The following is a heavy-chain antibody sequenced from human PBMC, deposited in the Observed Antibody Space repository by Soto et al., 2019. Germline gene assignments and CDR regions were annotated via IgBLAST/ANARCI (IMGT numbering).Heavy chain of an antibody. D-gene: IGHD2-2*01. J-gene: IGHJ5*02. Sequence: KTSETLSLTCAVYGGSFSGYYWSWIRQPPGKGLEWIGEINHSGSTNYNPSLKSRVTILVDTSKNQFSLKLSSVTAADTAVYYCARGSEVVPAATGGWFDPWGQGTLVTVSS. CDR2: INHSGST. V-gene: IGHV4-34*01. CDR3: ARGSEVVPAATGGWFDP. CDR1: GGSFSGYY.